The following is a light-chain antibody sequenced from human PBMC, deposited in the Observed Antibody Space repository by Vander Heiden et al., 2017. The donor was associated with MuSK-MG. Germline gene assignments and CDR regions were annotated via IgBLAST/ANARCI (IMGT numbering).Light chain of an antibody. CDR2: DAS. V-gene: IGKV1-5*01. Sequence: DIQMTQSPSTLSASAGDRVTITCRASQSISSWLAWYQQKPGKAPKLLIYDASSLESGVPSRFSGSGSGTEFTLTISSLQPDDFATYYCQQENSYPRTFGQGTKVXIK. CDR3: QQENSYPRT. J-gene: IGKJ1*01. CDR1: QSISSW.